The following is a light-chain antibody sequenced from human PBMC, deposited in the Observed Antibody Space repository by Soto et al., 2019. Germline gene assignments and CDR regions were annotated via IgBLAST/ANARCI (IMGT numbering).Light chain of an antibody. CDR3: QQYNNGPYT. J-gene: IGKJ2*01. CDR1: QSVSSS. Sequence: EIVMTQSPATLSVSPGERATLSCRASQSVSSSLAWYQQKPGQAPRLLIYGASTRATGIPARFSGSGSGTEFTRTISSLQSEDFAAYYCQQYNNGPYTFGQGTKLEIK. CDR2: GAS. V-gene: IGKV3-15*01.